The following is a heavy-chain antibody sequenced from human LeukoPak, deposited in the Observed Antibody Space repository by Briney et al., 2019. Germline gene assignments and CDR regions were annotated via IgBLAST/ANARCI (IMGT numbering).Heavy chain of an antibody. CDR3: YSTGWYEYYYSGMDV. CDR2: IKHDGSQK. CDR1: GFTFSKYW. D-gene: IGHD6-19*01. J-gene: IGHJ6*02. V-gene: IGHV3-7*01. Sequence: GGSLRLSCIVSGFTFSKYWMIWVRQAPGKGLEWVAHIKHDGSQKYYVDSVKGRFTISRDNAKNSLYLQMNSLRAEDTAVYYCYSTGWYEYYYSGMDVWGQGTTVTVS.